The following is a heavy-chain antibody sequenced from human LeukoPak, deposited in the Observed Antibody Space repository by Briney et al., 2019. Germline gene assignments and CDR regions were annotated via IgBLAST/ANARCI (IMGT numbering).Heavy chain of an antibody. CDR3: ARDLSYFDSSGYSPRNVFDI. CDR1: GYSFIGYY. D-gene: IGHD3-22*01. J-gene: IGHJ3*02. CDR2: INPNSGDT. Sequence: ASVTVSCKASGYSFIGYYINWVRQAPGQGLEWMGWINPNSGDTNFAQNFQGRVTVTGDTSISTAFMEVTRLRSDDTAVYYCARDLSYFDSSGYSPRNVFDIWGQGTMVTVSS. V-gene: IGHV1-2*02.